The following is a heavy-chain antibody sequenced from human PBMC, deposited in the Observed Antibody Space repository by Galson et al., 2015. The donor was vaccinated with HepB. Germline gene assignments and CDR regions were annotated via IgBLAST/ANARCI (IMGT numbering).Heavy chain of an antibody. CDR3: AKDISIYGDYVGRQFDP. J-gene: IGHJ5*02. CDR1: GFTFSNYA. V-gene: IGHV3-23*01. Sequence: SLRLSCAASGFTFSNYAMSWVRQAPGKGLEWVSAISGSGGSIYYADSVKVRFTISRDNSKNTLYLQMNSLRAEDTAVYYCAKDISIYGDYVGRQFDPWGQGTLVTVSS. D-gene: IGHD4-17*01. CDR2: ISGSGGSI.